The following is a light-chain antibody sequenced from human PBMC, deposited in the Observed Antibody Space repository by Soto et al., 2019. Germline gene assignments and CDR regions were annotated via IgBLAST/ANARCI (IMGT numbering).Light chain of an antibody. CDR3: QQYNSSPWT. CDR2: DAS. CDR1: QSIRTW. V-gene: IGKV1-5*01. Sequence: IPMTQSPSTLSASIGDRVTITCRARQSIRTWLAWYQQKPGKAPKLLIYDASSLESGVPSRFSGSGSGTEFSLTISSLQSDDFATYYCQQYNSSPWTFGPGTQVEIK. J-gene: IGKJ1*01.